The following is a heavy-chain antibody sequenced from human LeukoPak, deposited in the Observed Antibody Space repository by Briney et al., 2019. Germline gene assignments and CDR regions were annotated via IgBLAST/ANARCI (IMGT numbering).Heavy chain of an antibody. J-gene: IGHJ4*02. D-gene: IGHD6-19*01. CDR1: GGSISSGDYY. CDR2: IYYSGST. Sequence: SQTLSLTCTVSGGSISSGDYYWSWIRQPPGKGLEWIGYIYYSGSTYYNPSLKSRVTISVDTSKNQFSLKLSPVTAADTAVYYCASGIAVAGTLDYWGQGTLVTVSS. V-gene: IGHV4-30-4*01. CDR3: ASGIAVAGTLDY.